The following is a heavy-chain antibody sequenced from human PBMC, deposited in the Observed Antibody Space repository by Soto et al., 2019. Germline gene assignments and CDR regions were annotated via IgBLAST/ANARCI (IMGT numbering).Heavy chain of an antibody. J-gene: IGHJ4*02. V-gene: IGHV1-46*01. CDR1: GNTFTSYY. Sequence: ASVKVSCKASGNTFTSYYMHWVRQAPGQGLEWMGIINPSSGSTSYAQKFQGRVTMTRDTSTSTVYMELSSLRSEDTAVYYCARDPSDDFWSGYYYPYFDYWGQGTLVTVSS. CDR3: ARDPSDDFWSGYYYPYFDY. CDR2: INPSSGST. D-gene: IGHD3-3*01.